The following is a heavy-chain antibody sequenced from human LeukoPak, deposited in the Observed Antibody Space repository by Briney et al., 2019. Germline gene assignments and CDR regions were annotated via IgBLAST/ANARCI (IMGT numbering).Heavy chain of an antibody. V-gene: IGHV4-61*02. CDR3: ARGLDGEQLLPPSD. CDR1: GGSISSGSYY. CDR2: IYTSGST. J-gene: IGHJ4*02. D-gene: IGHD6-13*01. Sequence: PSETLSLTCTVSGGSISSGSYYWSWIRQPAGKGLEWIGRIYTSGSTNYNPSLKSRVTISVDTSKNQFSLKLSSVTAADTAAYYCARGLDGEQLLPPSDWGQGTLVTVSS.